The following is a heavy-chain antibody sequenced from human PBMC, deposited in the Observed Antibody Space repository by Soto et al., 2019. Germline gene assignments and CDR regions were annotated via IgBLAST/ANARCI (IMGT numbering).Heavy chain of an antibody. J-gene: IGHJ5*02. CDR1: GGTFSSYT. CDR2: IIPILGIA. D-gene: IGHD2-15*01. CDR3: ASSIVVVVAAGSWFDP. V-gene: IGHV1-69*02. Sequence: QVQLVQSGAEVKKPGSSVKVSCKASGGTFSSYTISWVRQAPGQGLEWMGRIIPILGIANYAQKFQGRVTITAEKSTSTAYMELSSLRSEDTAVYYCASSIVVVVAAGSWFDPWGQGTLVTVSS.